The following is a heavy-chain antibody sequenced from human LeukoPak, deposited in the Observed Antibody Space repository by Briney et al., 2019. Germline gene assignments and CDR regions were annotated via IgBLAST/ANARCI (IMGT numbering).Heavy chain of an antibody. J-gene: IGHJ4*02. CDR1: GFTFSSYG. D-gene: IGHD5-18*01. CDR3: AREVVDTAMVTCGLDY. CDR2: IWYDGSNK. Sequence: GSLRLSCAASGFTFSSYGMHWVRQAPGKGLEWVAVIWYDGSNKYYADSVRGRFTISRDNSKNTLYLQMNSLRAEDTAVYYCAREVVDTAMVTCGLDYWGQGTLVTVSP. V-gene: IGHV3-33*01.